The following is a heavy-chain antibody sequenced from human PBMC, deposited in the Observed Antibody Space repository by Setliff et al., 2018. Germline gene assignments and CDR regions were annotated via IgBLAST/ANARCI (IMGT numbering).Heavy chain of an antibody. Sequence: SETLSLSCAASGFSISDHYMDWIRQPPGKGLEWIGEINHSGSTNYNPSLKSRVTISVDTSKNQFSLKLSSVTAADTALYYCTVYNTGSSKDHYWGQGTPVTVSS. D-gene: IGHD2-8*02. CDR1: GFSISDHY. CDR2: INHSGST. CDR3: TVYNTGSSKDHY. V-gene: IGHV4-34*08. J-gene: IGHJ4*02.